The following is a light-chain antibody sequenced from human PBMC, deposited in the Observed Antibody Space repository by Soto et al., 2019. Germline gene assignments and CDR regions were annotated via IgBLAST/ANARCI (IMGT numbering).Light chain of an antibody. V-gene: IGKV1-9*01. CDR2: AAS. CDR3: QQLNSYPFT. CDR1: QDISNY. J-gene: IGKJ3*01. Sequence: IQLTQSPSSPSASVGDRVTITCRASQDISNYLAWYQQKPGKAPQLLIYAASILQSGVPSTFSGSGSGTDFTLTISSLQPEDFATYYCQQLNSYPFTFGPGTKVDIK.